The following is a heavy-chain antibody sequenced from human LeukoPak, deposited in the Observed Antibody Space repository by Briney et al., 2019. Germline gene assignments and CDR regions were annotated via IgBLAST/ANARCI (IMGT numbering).Heavy chain of an antibody. D-gene: IGHD3-10*01. V-gene: IGHV1-2*02. Sequence: ASVKVSCGASGYTLSDYYLYWVRQGPGQGLEWVGWINPHSGGTNYAQSFRGRVTLTSDTSISTAYMELSSLTSDDTAIYYCARGRRIINGMDVWGQGTTVTVSS. CDR1: GYTLSDYY. CDR3: ARGRRIINGMDV. J-gene: IGHJ6*02. CDR2: INPHSGGT.